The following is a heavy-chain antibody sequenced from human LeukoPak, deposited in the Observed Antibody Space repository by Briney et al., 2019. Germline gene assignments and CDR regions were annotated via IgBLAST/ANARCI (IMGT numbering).Heavy chain of an antibody. J-gene: IGHJ4*02. CDR3: ARQPFRVAGTYDS. CDR2: ITASGTDT. Sequence: GGSLRLSCAASGFTFGSHAMSWARQAPGKGLEWVSAITASGTDTFYSDSVKGRFTISRDNSRNTLYLQMASLRDEDTAAYLCARQPFRVAGTYDSWGQGTLVTVSS. D-gene: IGHD6-19*01. V-gene: IGHV3-23*01. CDR1: GFTFGSHA.